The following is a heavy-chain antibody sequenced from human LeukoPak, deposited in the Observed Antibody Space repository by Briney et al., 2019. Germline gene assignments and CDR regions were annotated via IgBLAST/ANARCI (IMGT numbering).Heavy chain of an antibody. Sequence: GESLKISCKGSGYTFTSYWIGWVRQMPGKGLEWMGIIYPGDSDTRYSPSFQGQVTISADKSISTAYLQWSSLKASDTAMYYCGLTYSSSWYGAFDIWGQGTMVTVSS. CDR2: IYPGDSDT. CDR1: GYTFTSYW. D-gene: IGHD6-13*01. V-gene: IGHV5-51*01. CDR3: GLTYSSSWYGAFDI. J-gene: IGHJ3*02.